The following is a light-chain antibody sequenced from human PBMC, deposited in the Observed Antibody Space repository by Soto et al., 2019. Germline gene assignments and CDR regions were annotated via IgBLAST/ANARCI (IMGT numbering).Light chain of an antibody. CDR3: QQRSNWPPIT. J-gene: IGKJ5*01. CDR2: DAS. CDR1: QSVSSY. V-gene: IGKV3-11*01. Sequence: EIVLTQSPATLSLSPGERATLCCRASQSVSSYLAWYQQTPGQAPRLLIYDASNRATGIPARFSGSGSGADFPLTISSLEPEDFAVHYCQQRSNWPPITSGQGTRLEIK.